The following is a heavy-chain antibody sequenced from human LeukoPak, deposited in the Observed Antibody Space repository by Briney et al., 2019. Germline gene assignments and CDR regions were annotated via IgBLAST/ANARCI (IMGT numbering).Heavy chain of an antibody. J-gene: IGHJ4*02. CDR1: GFTFSSYG. V-gene: IGHV3-23*01. Sequence: SGGSLRLSCAASGFTFSSYGMSWVRQAPGKGLEWVSAISGSGGSTYYADSVKGRFTISRDNAKNSLYLQMNSLRAEDTAVYYCASAPCDYYGSGSYCWLDYWGQGTLVTVSS. CDR3: ASAPCDYYGSGSYCWLDY. D-gene: IGHD3-10*01. CDR2: ISGSGGST.